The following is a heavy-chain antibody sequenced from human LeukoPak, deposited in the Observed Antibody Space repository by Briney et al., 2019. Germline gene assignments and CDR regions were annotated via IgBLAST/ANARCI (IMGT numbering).Heavy chain of an antibody. Sequence: GRSLRLSCAASGFTFSSYGMHWVRQAPGKGLEWVAFIRYDGSNKYYADSVKGRFTISRDNSKNTLYLQMNSLRAEDTAVYYCAKDAPDYYGSGSYFNYMDVWGKGITVTVSS. D-gene: IGHD3-10*01. CDR3: AKDAPDYYGSGSYFNYMDV. CDR1: GFTFSSYG. CDR2: IRYDGSNK. J-gene: IGHJ6*03. V-gene: IGHV3-30*02.